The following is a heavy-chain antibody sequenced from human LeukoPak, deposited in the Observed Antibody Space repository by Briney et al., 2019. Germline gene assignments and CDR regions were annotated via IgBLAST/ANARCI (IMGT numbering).Heavy chain of an antibody. CDR2: ITGSGGNT. V-gene: IGHV3-23*01. D-gene: IGHD6-13*01. Sequence: GGSLRLSCAASGFIFSSYSMSWVRQAPGKGLERVSVITGSGGNTYYADSVKGRFTISKDNSKNTVYLQMSSLRVDDTAVYYCAKAASSSWPSYYYGMDVWGQGTTVTVSS. CDR3: AKAASSSWPSYYYGMDV. J-gene: IGHJ6*02. CDR1: GFIFSSYS.